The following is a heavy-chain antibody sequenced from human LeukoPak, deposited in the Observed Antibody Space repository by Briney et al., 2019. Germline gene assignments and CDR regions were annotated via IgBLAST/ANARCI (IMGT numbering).Heavy chain of an antibody. V-gene: IGHV4-59*08. CDR3: ARNLQKRIAVAGDDAFDI. J-gene: IGHJ3*02. Sequence: SKTLSLTCTVSGGSISNYYWNWIRQPPGKGLEWIGYIYYSGSTNYNPSLKSRVTISVDTSKNQFSLKLSSVTAADTAVYYCARNLQKRIAVAGDDAFDIWGQGTMVTVSS. D-gene: IGHD6-19*01. CDR2: IYYSGST. CDR1: GGSISNYY.